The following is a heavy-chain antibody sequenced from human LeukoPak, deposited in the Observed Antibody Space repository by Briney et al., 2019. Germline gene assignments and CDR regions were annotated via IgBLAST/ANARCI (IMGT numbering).Heavy chain of an antibody. J-gene: IGHJ4*02. V-gene: IGHV2-5*01. CDR1: GFSLSTSGVG. CDR2: IYWNDDK. CDR3: AHRPHHCSITSCFDY. D-gene: IGHD2-2*01. Sequence: SGPTLVNPTQTLTLTCTFSGFSLSTSGVGVGWIRQPPGKALEWLALIYWNDDKRYSPSLKSRLTLTKDTSKNQVVLTMTNMDPVDTATYYCAHRPHHCSITSCFDYWGQGTLVTVSS.